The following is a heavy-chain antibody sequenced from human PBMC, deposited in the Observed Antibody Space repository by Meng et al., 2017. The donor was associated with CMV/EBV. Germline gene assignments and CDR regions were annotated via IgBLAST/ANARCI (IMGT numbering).Heavy chain of an antibody. CDR3: ARFERTYGMDV. CDR1: GGSISSSTYY. Sequence: GSLRLSCTVSGGSISSSTYYWGWIRQPPGKGLEWIGSIFYSGRAFYNPSLKSRISISVDTSKNQFSLKLSSVTAADTAVYYCARFERTYGMDVWGQGTTVTVSS. CDR2: IFYSGRA. J-gene: IGHJ6*02. V-gene: IGHV4-39*01.